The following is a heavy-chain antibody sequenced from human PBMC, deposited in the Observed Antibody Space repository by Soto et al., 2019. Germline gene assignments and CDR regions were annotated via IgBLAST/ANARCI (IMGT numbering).Heavy chain of an antibody. CDR1: GGSISSGVYY. V-gene: IGHV4-30-4*01. CDR2: IYYSGST. J-gene: IGHJ4*02. CDR3: ARVGGFGATTIDY. D-gene: IGHD3-10*01. Sequence: QVQLQESGPGLVKPSQTLSLTCTVSGGSISSGVYYWSWIRQPQGKGLEWIGYIYYSGSTYYNPSLKSRVTISVDTSKNQFSLKLSSVTAADTAVYYCARVGGFGATTIDYWGQGTLVTVSS.